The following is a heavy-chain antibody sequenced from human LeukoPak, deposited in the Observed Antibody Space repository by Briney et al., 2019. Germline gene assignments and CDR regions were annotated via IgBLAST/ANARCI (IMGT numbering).Heavy chain of an antibody. D-gene: IGHD6-19*01. V-gene: IGHV3-23*01. CDR2: ISSSVRT. CDR1: GFTFSSYA. Sequence: GGSLRLSCAASGFTFSSYALTWVRQAPGKGLEWVSSISSSVRTSYADSVKGRFTVSRDNSKNTLYLQMNSLRAEDTAVYYCAKVTAVPDSFDSWGQGTLVTVSS. CDR3: AKVTAVPDSFDS. J-gene: IGHJ4*02.